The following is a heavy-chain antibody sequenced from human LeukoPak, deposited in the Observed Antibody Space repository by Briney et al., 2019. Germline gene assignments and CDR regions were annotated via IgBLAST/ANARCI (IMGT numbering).Heavy chain of an antibody. Sequence: GGSLTLSCAASGFIFSHYGMHWVRQSPGKGLEWVAFIRFGGGNKYYAGSVKGRFTISRDNSKSTLSLQMNSLRPEDTAVYYCAKRVGSYGHFDYWGQGTLVTVSS. CDR1: GFIFSHYG. D-gene: IGHD5-18*01. V-gene: IGHV3-30*02. CDR2: IRFGGGNK. CDR3: AKRVGSYGHFDY. J-gene: IGHJ4*02.